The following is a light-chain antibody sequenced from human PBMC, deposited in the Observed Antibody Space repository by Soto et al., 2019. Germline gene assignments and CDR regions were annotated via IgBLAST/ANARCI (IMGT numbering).Light chain of an antibody. J-gene: IGKJ4*01. CDR3: QQYGTSPLT. Sequence: EIVLTQSPGTLSLSPGERATLSCGASQSVSSNYLAWYQQKPGQGPRLLIYGASSRATAIPARFSGSGSGTAFTLTITRLEPEDFAVYYCQQYGTSPLTFGGGTKIEIK. CDR1: QSVSSNY. V-gene: IGKV3-20*01. CDR2: GAS.